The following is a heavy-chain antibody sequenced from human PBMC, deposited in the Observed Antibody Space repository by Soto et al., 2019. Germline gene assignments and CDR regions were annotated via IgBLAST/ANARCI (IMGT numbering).Heavy chain of an antibody. J-gene: IGHJ4*02. D-gene: IGHD4-17*01. Sequence: QVQLVQSGDEVKNPGASVKVSCKASGYTFVTYGISWVRQAPGQGLEWMGWMSAYSGDTIYAQNLKNSVTMTRDTSTSKAYMELRSLRSDDTAMHYCVREVQSGDYITFGSWGQGTLVTVSS. V-gene: IGHV1-18*01. CDR1: GYTFVTYG. CDR2: MSAYSGDT. CDR3: VREVQSGDYITFGS.